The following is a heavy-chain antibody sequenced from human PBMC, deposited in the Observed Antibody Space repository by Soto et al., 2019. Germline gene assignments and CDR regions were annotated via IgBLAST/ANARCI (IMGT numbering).Heavy chain of an antibody. CDR3: ARDILEVHAVIVDY. D-gene: IGHD1-1*01. CDR2: INSDGSSI. CDR1: GFTFSSYW. Sequence: PGGSLRLSCVASGFTFSSYWMHWVRQVSGKGLMWVSRINSDGSSITYADSVKGRFTISRDNAKNTVYLEMNSLRGEDTAVYYCARDILEVHAVIVDYWAQGTLVPVSS. J-gene: IGHJ4*02. V-gene: IGHV3-74*01.